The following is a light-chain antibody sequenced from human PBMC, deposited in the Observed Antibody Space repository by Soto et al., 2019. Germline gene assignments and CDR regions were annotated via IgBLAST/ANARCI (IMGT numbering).Light chain of an antibody. CDR3: QQYGSSRFT. J-gene: IGKJ3*01. CDR1: QSISSSY. Sequence: IVLTQSPGTLSLSPGERATLSCRASQSISSSYLAWYQQNPGQAARRLVYGASSRATGIPDRFSGSGSGTDFTLTISRLEPEDFAVYYCQQYGSSRFTFGPGTKVDIK. CDR2: GAS. V-gene: IGKV3-20*01.